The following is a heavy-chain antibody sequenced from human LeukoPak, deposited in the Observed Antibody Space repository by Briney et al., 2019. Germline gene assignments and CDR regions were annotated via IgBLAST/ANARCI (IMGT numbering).Heavy chain of an antibody. Sequence: PSETLSLTCAVYGGSFSSYYWSWIRQPAGKGLEWIGRIYTSGSTNYNPSLKSRVTMSVDTSKNQFSLKLSSVTAADTAVYYCARDLYDSSGYYPGYWGQGTLVTVSS. CDR3: ARDLYDSSGYYPGY. V-gene: IGHV4-4*07. J-gene: IGHJ4*02. D-gene: IGHD3-22*01. CDR2: IYTSGST. CDR1: GGSFSSYY.